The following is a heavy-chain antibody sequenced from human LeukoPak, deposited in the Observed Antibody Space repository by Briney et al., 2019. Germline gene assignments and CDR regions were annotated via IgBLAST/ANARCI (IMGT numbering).Heavy chain of an antibody. V-gene: IGHV3-7*02. CDR1: GFTFSSYY. Sequence: GGSLRLSCAASGFTFSSYYMAWFRQAPGKGLEWVANIKQDGSEKYYVDSVKGRFTISRDNAKNSLYLQMNGLRAEDTAVYYCARAHMVRGFSPLVDYWGQGTLVTVSS. CDR3: ARAHMVRGFSPLVDY. CDR2: IKQDGSEK. D-gene: IGHD3-10*01. J-gene: IGHJ4*02.